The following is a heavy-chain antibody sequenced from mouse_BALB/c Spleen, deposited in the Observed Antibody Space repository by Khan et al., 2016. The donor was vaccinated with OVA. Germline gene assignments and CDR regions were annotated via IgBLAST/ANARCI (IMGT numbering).Heavy chain of an antibody. D-gene: IGHD2-2*01. J-gene: IGHJ3*01. CDR3: ARGGYGAFAY. V-gene: IGHV1S56*01. Sequence: VQLQESGPELVKPGASVKISCKASDYTFTSYYIYWVKQRSGQGLVWSGWIYPGNVSNNFPEKLKGKATLTADKSSSTAFMHLNSLTSEDSAVYFCARGGYGAFAYWGQGTLVTVSA. CDR1: DYTFTSYY. CDR2: IYPGNVSN.